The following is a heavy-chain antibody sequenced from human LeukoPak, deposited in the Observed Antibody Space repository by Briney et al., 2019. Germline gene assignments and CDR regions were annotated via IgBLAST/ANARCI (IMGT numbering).Heavy chain of an antibody. Sequence: SVKVSCKASGGTFSSYAISWVRQAPGQGLEWMGGIIPIFGTANYAQKFQGRVTITADESTSTAYMELSSLRSEDTAVYYCARGGSRVVTYGNFDYWGQGTLVTVSS. V-gene: IGHV1-69*13. D-gene: IGHD2-21*02. CDR2: IIPIFGTA. CDR3: ARGGSRVVTYGNFDY. J-gene: IGHJ4*02. CDR1: GGTFSSYA.